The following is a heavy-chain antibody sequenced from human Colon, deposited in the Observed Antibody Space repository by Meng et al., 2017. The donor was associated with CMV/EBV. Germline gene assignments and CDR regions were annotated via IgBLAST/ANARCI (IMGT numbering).Heavy chain of an antibody. CDR3: ARPRRAYSSSWSSLDY. V-gene: IGHV3-30*02. D-gene: IGHD6-13*01. CDR1: GFTFSSYG. CDR2: IRFDGSIQ. Sequence: GESLKISCAASGFTFSSYGMHWVRQAPGKGLEWVAFIRFDGSIQYYGDSVKGRFTISRDDSKNTVYLQMNSLRTDDTAVYYCARPRRAYSSSWSSLDYWGQGTPVTVSS. J-gene: IGHJ4*02.